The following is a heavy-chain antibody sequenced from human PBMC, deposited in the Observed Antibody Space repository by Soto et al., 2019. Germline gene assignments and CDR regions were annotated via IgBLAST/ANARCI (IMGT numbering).Heavy chain of an antibody. CDR3: AIHIGYLQAYSHYICASHFMGDFDY. D-gene: IGHD3-16*01. V-gene: IGHV4-39*01. CDR1: GGSISSSSYY. Sequence: SETLSLTCTVSGGSISSSSYYWGWIRQPPGKGLKWIGSIYYSGSTYYNPSLKSRVTISVDTSKNQFSLKLSSVTAADTAVYYCAIHIGYLQAYSHYICASHFMGDFDYLGQGT. J-gene: IGHJ4*02. CDR2: IYYSGST.